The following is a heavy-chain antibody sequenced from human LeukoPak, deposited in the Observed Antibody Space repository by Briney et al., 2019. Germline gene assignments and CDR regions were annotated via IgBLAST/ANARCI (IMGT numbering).Heavy chain of an antibody. CDR2: INHSGST. J-gene: IGHJ4*02. V-gene: IGHV4-34*01. CDR3: ARGLVGCSGGSCYSHDY. D-gene: IGHD2-15*01. Sequence: ASETLSLTCAVYGGSFSGYYWSWIRQPPGKGLEWIGEINHSGSTNYNPSLKSRVTISVDTSKNQFSLKLSSVTAADTAVYYCARGLVGCSGGSCYSHDYWGQGTLVTVSS. CDR1: GGSFSGYY.